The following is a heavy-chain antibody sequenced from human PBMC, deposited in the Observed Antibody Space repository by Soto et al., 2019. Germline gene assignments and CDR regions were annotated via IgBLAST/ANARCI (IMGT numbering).Heavy chain of an antibody. D-gene: IGHD4-17*01. V-gene: IGHV4-59*08. J-gene: IGHJ4*02. CDR3: WGRYGDYLDY. CDR1: GGSFSPNY. CDR2: IYYSVST. Sequence: SETLSLTCTVSGGSFSPNYWAWIRQPPGKGLEWIGYIYYSVSTNYNPSLKRRLTISVDTSKNQVPLQLSSVTAPDTSVYYCWGRYGDYLDYWGQGTLVTVSS.